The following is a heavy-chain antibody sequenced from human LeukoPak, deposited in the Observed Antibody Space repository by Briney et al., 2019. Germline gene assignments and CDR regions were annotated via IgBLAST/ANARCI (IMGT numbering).Heavy chain of an antibody. V-gene: IGHV1-69*05. Sequence: GASVKVSCKASGGTFSSYAISWVLQAPGQGLEWMGRIIPIFGTANYAQKFQGRVTITTDESTSTAYMELSSLRSEDTAVYYCARAPYNWNWFDPWGQGTLVTVSS. CDR1: GGTFSSYA. D-gene: IGHD1-20*01. J-gene: IGHJ5*02. CDR2: IIPIFGTA. CDR3: ARAPYNWNWFDP.